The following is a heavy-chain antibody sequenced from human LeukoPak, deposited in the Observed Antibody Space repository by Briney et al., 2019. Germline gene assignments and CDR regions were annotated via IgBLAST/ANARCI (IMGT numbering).Heavy chain of an antibody. V-gene: IGHV3-13*01. Sequence: PGGSLRLSCAASGFPFSSFNSHGFPQPPEQVLNWVSTIGTASDTYYPGSVEGRFTLSRDNAKNSLYLQMNSLTAGDTAVYYCARGPPRGKYYYMDVWGKGTTVTVSS. D-gene: IGHD1-1*01. CDR3: ARGPPRGKYYYMDV. J-gene: IGHJ6*03. CDR1: GFPFSSFN. CDR2: IGTASDT.